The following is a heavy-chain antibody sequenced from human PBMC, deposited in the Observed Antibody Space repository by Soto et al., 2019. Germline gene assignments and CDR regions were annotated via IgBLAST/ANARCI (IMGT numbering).Heavy chain of an antibody. Sequence: GASVKVSCKASGYTFTSYGMHWVRQAPGQRLEGMGWINAGNGNTKYSQKFQGRVTITRDTSASTAYMELTSLRSEDTAVYYCASSTGYSSDAFDIWGQGPMVTVSS. CDR2: INAGNGNT. CDR1: GYTFTSYG. V-gene: IGHV1-3*01. D-gene: IGHD3-22*01. J-gene: IGHJ3*02. CDR3: ASSTGYSSDAFDI.